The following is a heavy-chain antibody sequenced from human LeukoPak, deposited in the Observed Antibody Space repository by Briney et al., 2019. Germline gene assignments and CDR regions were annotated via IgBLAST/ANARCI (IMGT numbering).Heavy chain of an antibody. J-gene: IGHJ4*02. V-gene: IGHV4-30-4*01. Sequence: SETLSLTCTVSGGSISSGDYYWSWIRQPPGKGLEWIGYIYSTGSTSHNPSLRNPITISLDTSKNQFSLKLSSVTAADTAVYHCARASGYSSSSGPLWGQGTLVTVSS. CDR3: ARASGYSSSSGPL. D-gene: IGHD6-6*01. CDR1: GGSISSGDYY. CDR2: IYSTGST.